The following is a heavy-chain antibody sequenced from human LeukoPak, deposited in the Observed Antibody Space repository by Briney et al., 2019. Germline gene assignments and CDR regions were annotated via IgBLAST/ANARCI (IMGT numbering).Heavy chain of an antibody. V-gene: IGHV3-7*01. D-gene: IGHD4-17*01. J-gene: IGHJ4*02. CDR1: GFIFSAYW. Sequence: GGSLRLSCAASGFIFSAYWMTWVRQAPGKGLAWVANIKTDGSEQVYVDSVRGRFTISRDNAKNSLYLQMNSLRAEDTAVYYCARGPTSTVTSYWGQGTLVTVSS. CDR3: ARGPTSTVTSY. CDR2: IKTDGSEQ.